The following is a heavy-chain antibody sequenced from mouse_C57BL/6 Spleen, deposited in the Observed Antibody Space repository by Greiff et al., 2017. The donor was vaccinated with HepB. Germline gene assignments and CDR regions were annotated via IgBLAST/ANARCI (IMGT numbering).Heavy chain of an antibody. CDR2: ISSGSSTI. J-gene: IGHJ4*01. CDR3: ARGGDYAMDY. CDR1: GFTFSDYG. V-gene: IGHV5-17*01. Sequence: EVQLVESGGGLVKPGGSLKLSCAASGFTFSDYGMHWVRQAPEKGLEWVAYISSGSSTIYYADTVKGRFTISRDNAKNTLFLPMTSLRSEDTAMYYGARGGDYAMDYWGQGTSVTGAS.